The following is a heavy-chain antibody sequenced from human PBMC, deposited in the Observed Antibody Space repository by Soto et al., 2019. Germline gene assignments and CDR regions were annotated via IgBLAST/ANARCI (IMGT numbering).Heavy chain of an antibody. CDR1: GYSISSGYY. CDR3: ARLDGSGSYKSFDY. D-gene: IGHD3-10*01. CDR2: IYYSGST. J-gene: IGHJ4*02. V-gene: IGHV4-38-2*01. Sequence: SETLSLTCAVSGYSISSGYYWGWIRQPPGKGLEWIGSIYYSGSTYYNPSLKSRVTISVDTSKNQFSLKLSSVTAADTAVYYCARLDGSGSYKSFDYWGQGTLVTVSS.